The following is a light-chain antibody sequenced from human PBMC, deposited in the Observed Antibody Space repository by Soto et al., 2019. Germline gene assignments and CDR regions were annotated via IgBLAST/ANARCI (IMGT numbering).Light chain of an antibody. CDR1: QSVSSSY. CDR2: GAS. V-gene: IGKV3-20*01. Sequence: EMVLTQSPGTLSLSPGERATLSCRASQSVSSSYLAWYQPKPAQAPRLIIYGASSRSTGIPDRFSGSGSGTDFTLTISRLEPEDFAVYYGQQYGSSPHTVGQGTKLEIK. J-gene: IGKJ2*01. CDR3: QQYGSSPHT.